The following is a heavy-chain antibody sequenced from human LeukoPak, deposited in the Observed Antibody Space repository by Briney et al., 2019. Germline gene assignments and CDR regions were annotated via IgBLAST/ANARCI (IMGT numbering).Heavy chain of an antibody. Sequence: PSETLSLTCTVSGDSISSSSYYWGWIRQPPGKGLEWIGTIFYSGATYYNPSLKSRVTISVDTSKNQFSLKLSSVTAADTAVYYCARAAARDYFDYWGQGTLVTVSS. CDR1: GDSISSSSYY. J-gene: IGHJ4*02. V-gene: IGHV4-39*07. CDR3: ARAAARDYFDY. D-gene: IGHD6-25*01. CDR2: IFYSGAT.